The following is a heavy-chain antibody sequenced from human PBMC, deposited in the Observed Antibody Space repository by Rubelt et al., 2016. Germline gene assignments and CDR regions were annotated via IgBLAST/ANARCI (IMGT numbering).Heavy chain of an antibody. D-gene: IGHD2/OR15-2a*01. CDR2: IYSGGST. V-gene: IGHV3-53*01. CDR3: ARVGTFLLYYYGMDV. Sequence: EVQLVESGGGLIQPGGSLRLSCAASGFTVSSNYMSWVRQAPGKGLEWVSVIYSGGSTYYADSVKGRFTISRDNAKNSLYLQMNSLRAEDTAVYYCARVGTFLLYYYGMDVWGQGTTVTVSS. CDR1: GFTVSSNY. J-gene: IGHJ6*02.